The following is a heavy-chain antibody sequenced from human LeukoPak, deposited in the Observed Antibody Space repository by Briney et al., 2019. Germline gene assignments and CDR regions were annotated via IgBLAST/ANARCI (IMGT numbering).Heavy chain of an antibody. Sequence: GGSLRLSCGASGFTFSSYAMSWVRQAPGKGREWVSAISGSGGSTYYAGSVKGRFTISRDNSKNTLYLQMNSLRAEDTAVYYCAKGYSTYYFDYWGQGTLVTVSS. J-gene: IGHJ4*02. V-gene: IGHV3-23*01. CDR2: ISGSGGST. CDR3: AKGYSTYYFDY. D-gene: IGHD6-13*01. CDR1: GFTFSSYA.